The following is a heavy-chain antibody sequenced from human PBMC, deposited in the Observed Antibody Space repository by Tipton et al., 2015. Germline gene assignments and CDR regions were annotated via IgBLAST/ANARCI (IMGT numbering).Heavy chain of an antibody. V-gene: IGHV4-39*01. D-gene: IGHD2-21*02. CDR3: ASPSLPHDRGDYYFQS. CDR2: IYYSGST. J-gene: IGHJ4*02. Sequence: LRLSCTVSGGSISSSSYYWGWIRQPPGKGLEWIGSIYYSGSTYYNPSLKSRVTISIDRFKNQFSLKLSSVTAADTAVYYCASPSLPHDRGDYYFQSWGQGSLVTVSS. CDR1: GGSISSSSYY.